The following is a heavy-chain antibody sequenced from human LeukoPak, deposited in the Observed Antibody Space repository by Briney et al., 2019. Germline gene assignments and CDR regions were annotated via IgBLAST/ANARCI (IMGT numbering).Heavy chain of an antibody. Sequence: GGSLRLSCAASEFSVGSNYMTWVRQAPGKGLEWVSLIYSGGSTYYADSVKGRFTISRDNSKNTLYLQMNSLRAEDTAIYYCARDERLLSFLKWGQGTLVTVSS. CDR3: ARDERLLSFLK. V-gene: IGHV3-66*01. CDR1: EFSVGSNY. J-gene: IGHJ4*02. CDR2: IYSGGST. D-gene: IGHD3-10*01.